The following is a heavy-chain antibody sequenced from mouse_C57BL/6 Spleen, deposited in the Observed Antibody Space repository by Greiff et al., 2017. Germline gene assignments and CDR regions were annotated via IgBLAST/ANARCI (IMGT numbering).Heavy chain of an antibody. CDR2: IYPYNGVS. D-gene: IGHD4-1*01. V-gene: IGHV1-31*01. CDR3: AREEAGTPVFDV. CDR1: GYSFTGYY. J-gene: IGHJ1*03. Sequence: EVHLVESGPELVKPGASVKISCKASGYSFTGYYMHWVKQSHGNILDWIGYIYPYNGVSSYNQKFKGKATLTVAKSSSTAYMGLRSLTSEDSAVYYCAREEAGTPVFDVWGTGTTVTVSS.